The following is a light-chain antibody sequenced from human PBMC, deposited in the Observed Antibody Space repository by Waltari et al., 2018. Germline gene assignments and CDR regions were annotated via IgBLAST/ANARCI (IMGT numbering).Light chain of an antibody. CDR3: LLSHSGAWV. Sequence: QAVVTQEPSLTVSPGGTVTLTCGSSSGAVTSGHYPYWFQQKPGQAPRTLIYDTTDKHSWTPARFSGSLLGGKAPLTLSGAQAEDEAEYYCLLSHSGAWVFGGGTKLTVL. J-gene: IGLJ2*01. CDR1: SGAVTSGHY. CDR2: DTT. V-gene: IGLV7-46*01.